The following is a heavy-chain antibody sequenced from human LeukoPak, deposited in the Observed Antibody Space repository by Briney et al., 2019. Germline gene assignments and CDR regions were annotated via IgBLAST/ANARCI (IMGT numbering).Heavy chain of an antibody. CDR2: IKSKTDGGTT. CDR3: AKDASMVSGSSWYHDAFDI. V-gene: IGHV3-15*01. J-gene: IGHJ3*02. CDR1: GFTFSNAW. D-gene: IGHD6-13*01. Sequence: GGSLRLSCAASGFTFSNAWMSWVRQAPGKGLEWVGRIKSKTDGGTTDYAAPVKGRFTISRDDSKNTLYLQMNSLRAEDTAVYYCAKDASMVSGSSWYHDAFDIWGQGTMVTVSS.